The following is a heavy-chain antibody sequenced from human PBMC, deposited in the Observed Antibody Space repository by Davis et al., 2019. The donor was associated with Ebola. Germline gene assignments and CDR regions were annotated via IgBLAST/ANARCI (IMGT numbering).Heavy chain of an antibody. Sequence: ASVKVSCKASGYTFTSYYMHWVRQAPGQGLEWMGIINPSGGSTSYAQKFQGRVTMTRDTSTSTVYMELSSLRSEDTAVYYCARGARLGLQGHYYYGAMGSWGQGTLVTVSS. CDR1: GYTFTSYY. J-gene: IGHJ5*02. D-gene: IGHD1-26*01. CDR2: INPSGGST. CDR3: ARGARLGLQGHYYYGAMGS. V-gene: IGHV1-46*01.